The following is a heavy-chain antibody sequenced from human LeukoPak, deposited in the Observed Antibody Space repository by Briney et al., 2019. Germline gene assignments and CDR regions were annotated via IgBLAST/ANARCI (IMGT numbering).Heavy chain of an antibody. V-gene: IGHV4-4*02. CDR3: ARVDDYNSLY. CDR2: IHHSGSS. CDR1: GDSVSGSFW. D-gene: IGHD5-24*01. Sequence: SETLSLTCAVSGDSVSGSFWWSWVRQPPHKGLEWIGEIHHSGSSNYNPSLESRVIISLDGSKNLLSLELSSVTAADTAVYYCARVDDYNSLYWGQGTLVTVSS. J-gene: IGHJ4*02.